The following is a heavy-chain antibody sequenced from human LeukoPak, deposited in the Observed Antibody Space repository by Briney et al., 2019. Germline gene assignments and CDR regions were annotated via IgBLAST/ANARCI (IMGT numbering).Heavy chain of an antibody. Sequence: GGSLRLSCAASGFTFSSYGMHWVRQAPGKGLEWVAVIWYDGSNKYYADSVKGRFTISRDNAKNTLYLQMNSLRAEDTAVYYCARGYCSSTSCPKAYYFDYWDQGTLVTVSS. J-gene: IGHJ4*02. D-gene: IGHD2-2*01. CDR2: IWYDGSNK. CDR1: GFTFSSYG. CDR3: ARGYCSSTSCPKAYYFDY. V-gene: IGHV3-33*01.